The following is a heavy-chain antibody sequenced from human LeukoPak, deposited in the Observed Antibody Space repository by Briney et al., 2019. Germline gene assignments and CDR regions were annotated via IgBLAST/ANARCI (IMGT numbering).Heavy chain of an antibody. CDR2: ISSIGSTI. Sequence: GGPLRLSCAASGFTFSDYYMSWIRQAPGKGLECVSYISSIGSTIYYADCVKGRVTISRDNAKNSLYLQMNSLRAEDTAVYYCARAPVAMRVYLQHWGQGTVVTVSS. CDR1: GFTFSDYY. J-gene: IGHJ1*01. CDR3: ARAPVAMRVYLQH. D-gene: IGHD2-2*01. V-gene: IGHV3-11*01.